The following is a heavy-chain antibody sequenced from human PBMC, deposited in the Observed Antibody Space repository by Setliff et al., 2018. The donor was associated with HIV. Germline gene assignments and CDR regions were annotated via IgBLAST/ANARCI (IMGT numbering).Heavy chain of an antibody. CDR1: GYTFTSYA. J-gene: IGHJ5*02. Sequence: ASVKVSCKASGYTFTSYAMNWVRQAPGQGLEWMGWINTNTGNPTYAQGRVTITADTSASTAYMEMFSLTSEDTAVYYCARYMRIFGVAPGDLWGQGTLVTVSS. CDR3: ARYMRIFGVAPGDL. CDR2: INTNTGNP. D-gene: IGHD3-3*01. V-gene: IGHV1-3*04.